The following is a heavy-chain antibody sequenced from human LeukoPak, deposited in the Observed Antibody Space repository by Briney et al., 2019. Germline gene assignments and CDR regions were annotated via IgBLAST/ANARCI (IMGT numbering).Heavy chain of an antibody. Sequence: PGGSLRLSCAASWFTFSGSAMHWVRQASGKGLEWVGRIRSKANSYATAYAASVKGRLTISRDDSKNTAYLQMNSLKTEDTAVYYSRLPYYYGSGSSYGMDVWGQGTAVTVSS. V-gene: IGHV3-73*01. CDR1: WFTFSGSA. CDR2: IRSKANSYAT. D-gene: IGHD3-10*01. CDR3: RLPYYYGSGSSYGMDV. J-gene: IGHJ6*02.